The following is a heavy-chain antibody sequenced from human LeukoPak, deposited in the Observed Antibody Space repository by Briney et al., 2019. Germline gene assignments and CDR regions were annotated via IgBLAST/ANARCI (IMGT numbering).Heavy chain of an antibody. CDR2: ISYDGSNK. D-gene: IGHD3-3*01. CDR1: GFTFSSFG. CDR3: ARDGITIFGVVYYFDY. J-gene: IGHJ4*02. Sequence: GGSLRLSCAASGFTFSSFGMQWVRQAPGKGLEWVAVISYDGSNKYYADSVKGRFTISRDNAKNSLYLQMNSLRAEDTAVYYCARDGITIFGVVYYFDYWGQGTLVTVSS. V-gene: IGHV3-30*03.